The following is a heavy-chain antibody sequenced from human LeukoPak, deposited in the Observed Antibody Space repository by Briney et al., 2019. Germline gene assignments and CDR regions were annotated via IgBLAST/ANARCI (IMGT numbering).Heavy chain of an antibody. CDR3: ARVPFSDYDILTGYYPLFDY. D-gene: IGHD3-9*01. Sequence: SETLSLTCTVSGYSISSGYYWGWLRQPPGKGLGWVGSIYHSGRTYYNPSLKSRVTISVDTSKKQFSLKLSSVTAADTAVYYCARVPFSDYDILTGYYPLFDYWGEGTLVTVSS. J-gene: IGHJ4*02. CDR2: IYHSGRT. CDR1: GYSISSGYY. V-gene: IGHV4-38-2*02.